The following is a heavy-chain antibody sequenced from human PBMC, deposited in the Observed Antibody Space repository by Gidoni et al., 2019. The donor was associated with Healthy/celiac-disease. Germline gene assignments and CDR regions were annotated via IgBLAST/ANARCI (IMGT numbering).Heavy chain of an antibody. Sequence: EVQLLESGGGLVQPGRSLRLSCAASGFTFDDYAMHWVRQAPGKGLEWVSGISWNSGSIGYADSVKGRFTISRDNAKNSLYLQMNSLRAEDTALYYCAKDIGLTSMGGMDVWGQGTTVTVSS. CDR3: AKDIGLTSMGGMDV. V-gene: IGHV3-9*01. CDR2: ISWNSGSI. J-gene: IGHJ6*02. D-gene: IGHD3-10*01. CDR1: GFTFDDYA.